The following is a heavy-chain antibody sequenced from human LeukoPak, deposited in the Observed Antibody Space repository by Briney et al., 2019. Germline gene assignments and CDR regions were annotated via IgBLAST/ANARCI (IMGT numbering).Heavy chain of an antibody. J-gene: IGHJ4*02. Sequence: GGSLRLSCAASGFSFSSYAMHWVRQTPGKGLEWVAVVSFHGTNIYYSDSVKGRFTISRDNSKNTLYLQMKSLRPEDTALYYCARRMVTYSAPAATDYWGEGPLVSVS. CDR2: VSFHGTNI. CDR3: ARRMVTYSAPAATDY. V-gene: IGHV3-30-3*01. D-gene: IGHD2-2*01. CDR1: GFSFSSYA.